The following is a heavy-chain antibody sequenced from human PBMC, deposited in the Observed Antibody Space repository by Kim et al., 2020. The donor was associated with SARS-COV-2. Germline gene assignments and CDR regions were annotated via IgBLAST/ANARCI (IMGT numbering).Heavy chain of an antibody. Sequence: SETLSLTCTVSGGSISSYYWSWIRQPPGKGLEWIGYIYYSGSTNYNPSLKSRVTISVDTSKNQFSLKLSSVTAADTAVYYCARGFAGLGHGYDYYYYGMDVWGQGTMVTVSS. D-gene: IGHD3-16*01. J-gene: IGHJ6*02. V-gene: IGHV4-59*01. CDR3: ARGFAGLGHGYDYYYYGMDV. CDR2: IYYSGST. CDR1: GGSISSYY.